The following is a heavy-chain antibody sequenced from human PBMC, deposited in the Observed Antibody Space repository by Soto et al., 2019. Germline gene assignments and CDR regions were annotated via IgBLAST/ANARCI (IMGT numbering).Heavy chain of an antibody. CDR1: GYTFTSYY. Sequence: ASVKVSCKASGYTFTSYYMHWVRQAPGQGLEWMGIINPSGGSTSYAQKFQGRVTMTRDTSTSTVYMELSSLRSEDTAVYYCARVSNSSSWYYWTDYYYYGMDVWGQGTTVTVSS. CDR3: ARVSNSSSWYYWTDYYYYGMDV. V-gene: IGHV1-46*01. J-gene: IGHJ6*02. CDR2: INPSGGST. D-gene: IGHD6-13*01.